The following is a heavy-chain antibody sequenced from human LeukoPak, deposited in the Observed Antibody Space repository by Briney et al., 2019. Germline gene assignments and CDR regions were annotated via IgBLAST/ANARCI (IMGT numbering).Heavy chain of an antibody. CDR3: ARDRYDFDSPGWFDP. J-gene: IGHJ5*02. CDR2: ISSSSSYI. V-gene: IGHV3-21*01. D-gene: IGHD3/OR15-3a*01. Sequence: GGSLRLSCAASGFPFSSYSMHWVRQAPGKGLEGVSSISSSSSYIYYADSVKGRFTISRDNAKNSLYLQMNSLRAEDTAVYYCARDRYDFDSPGWFDPWGQGTLVTVSS. CDR1: GFPFSSYS.